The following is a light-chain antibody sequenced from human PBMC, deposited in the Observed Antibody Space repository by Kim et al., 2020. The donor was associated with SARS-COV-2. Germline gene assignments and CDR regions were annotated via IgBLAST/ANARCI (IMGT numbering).Light chain of an antibody. CDR2: AAS. V-gene: IGKV1-39*01. CDR1: QSISSY. J-gene: IGKJ4*01. CDR3: QQSYSYPLT. Sequence: ASGGDRVTITCRASQSISSYLNWYQQKPGIATKLLIYAASSLQSGVPSRFSGSGSGTDFTLTISSLQLEDFATYYCQQSYSYPLTFGGGTKVEIK.